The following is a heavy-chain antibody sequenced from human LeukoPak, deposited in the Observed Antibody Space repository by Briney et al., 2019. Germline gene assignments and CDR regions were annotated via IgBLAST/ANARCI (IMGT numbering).Heavy chain of an antibody. Sequence: GGSLRLSCAASGFTFSSYGMHWVRQAPGKGLEWVAVISYDGSNKYYADSVKGRFTISRDNSKNTLYLQMNSLRAEDTAVYYCAKDQVAGRNRKNYFDYWGQGTLVTVSS. J-gene: IGHJ4*02. D-gene: IGHD6-19*01. CDR2: ISYDGSNK. V-gene: IGHV3-30*18. CDR1: GFTFSSYG. CDR3: AKDQVAGRNRKNYFDY.